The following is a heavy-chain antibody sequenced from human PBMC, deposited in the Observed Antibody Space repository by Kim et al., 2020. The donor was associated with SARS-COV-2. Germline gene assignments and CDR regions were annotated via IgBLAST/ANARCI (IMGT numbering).Heavy chain of an antibody. J-gene: IGHJ3*01. CDR1: GGVGFEDYA. V-gene: IGHV3-43*02. D-gene: IGHD3-16*01. CDR2: VSGDGNFK. Sequence: GGSLRLSCAVSGGVGFEDYAMYWVRQTPGKRLEWVSHVSGDGNFKYYADSLKGRFTISRDNTKSLLFLQMNRLTNEDTAMYYCTRGWGGGGTGCAFVAWG. CDR3: TRGWGGGGTGCAFVA.